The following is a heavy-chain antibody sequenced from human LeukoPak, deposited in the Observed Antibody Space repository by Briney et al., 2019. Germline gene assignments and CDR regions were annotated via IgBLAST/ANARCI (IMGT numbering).Heavy chain of an antibody. CDR2: IWYDGSNK. D-gene: IGHD5/OR15-5a*01. V-gene: IGHV3-33*06. CDR3: AKGVYPYGSCLLGLDY. CDR1: GFTFSSHG. J-gene: IGHJ4*02. Sequence: GGSLRLSCAASGFTFSSHGMHWVRQAPGKGLEWVAVIWYDGSNKYYADSVKGRFTISRDNSKNTLALQMNSLRAEDAAVYYCAKGVYPYGSCLLGLDYWGQGTLVTVSS.